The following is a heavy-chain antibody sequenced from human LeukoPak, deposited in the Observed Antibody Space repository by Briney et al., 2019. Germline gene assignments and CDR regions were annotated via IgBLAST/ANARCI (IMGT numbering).Heavy chain of an antibody. CDR1: GFTFSDHY. Sequence: PGGSLRLPCAASGFTFSDHYMDWVRQAPGKGLEWVGRTRKKVNSYTTEYAASVKGRFTIAGDDSKNSLYLQMNSLKTEDTAVYYCARSYGSGTYPFDYWGQGTLVTVSS. CDR2: TRKKVNSYTT. V-gene: IGHV3-72*01. J-gene: IGHJ4*02. D-gene: IGHD3-10*01. CDR3: ARSYGSGTYPFDY.